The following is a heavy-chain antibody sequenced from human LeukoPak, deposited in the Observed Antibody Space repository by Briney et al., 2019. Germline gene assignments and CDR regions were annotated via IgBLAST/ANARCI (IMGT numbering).Heavy chain of an antibody. CDR2: ISAYNGNT. CDR1: GYTFTSYY. Sequence: ASVKVSFKASGYTFTSYYLNWVRLAPGQGLEWMGWISAYNGNTKYAQKLQGRVTMTTDTSTNTAYMDLRSLRSDDTAVYYCARGLGGSGSYSLTFDSWGQGTLVTVSS. D-gene: IGHD1-26*01. CDR3: ARGLGGSGSYSLTFDS. J-gene: IGHJ4*02. V-gene: IGHV1-18*01.